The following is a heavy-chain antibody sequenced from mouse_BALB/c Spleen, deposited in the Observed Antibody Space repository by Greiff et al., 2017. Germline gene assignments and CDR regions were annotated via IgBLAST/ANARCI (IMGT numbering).Heavy chain of an antibody. D-gene: IGHD1-1*01. Sequence: VQGVESGAELARPGASVKMSCKASGYTFTSYTMHWVKQRPGQGLEWIGYINPSSGYTNYNQKFKDKATLTADKSSSTAYMQLSSLTSEDSAVYYCARSEGGSSYFDYWGQGTTLTVSS. V-gene: IGHV1-4*01. J-gene: IGHJ2*01. CDR3: ARSEGGSSYFDY. CDR1: GYTFTSYT. CDR2: INPSSGYT.